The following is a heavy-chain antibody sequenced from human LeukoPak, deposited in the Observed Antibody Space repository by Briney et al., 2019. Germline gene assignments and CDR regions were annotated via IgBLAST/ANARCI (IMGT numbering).Heavy chain of an antibody. J-gene: IGHJ4*02. CDR2: IRSKANSYAT. CDR1: GFAFSGSA. V-gene: IGHV3-73*01. Sequence: PGGSLSLSCAASGFAFSGSAMHWVRQASAKGLEWVGRIRSKANSYATAYATSVKGRFTISRDDSKNTAYLQMNSLKTEDTAVYYCTMTTVTPSLGYWGQGTLVTVSS. CDR3: TMTTVTPSLGY. D-gene: IGHD4-17*01.